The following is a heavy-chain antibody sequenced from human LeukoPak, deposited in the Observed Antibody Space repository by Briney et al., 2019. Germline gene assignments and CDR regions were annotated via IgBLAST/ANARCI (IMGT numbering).Heavy chain of an antibody. J-gene: IGHJ6*03. Sequence: PGGSLRLSCAASGFTFSSYGMHWVRQAPGKGLEWVAFIRYDGSNKYYADSVKGRFTISRDNSKNTLYLQMNSLRAEDTAVYYCTRLADIVVRAGPYYYYYMDVWGKGTTVTVSS. CDR3: TRLADIVVRAGPYYYYYMDV. CDR2: IRYDGSNK. CDR1: GFTFSSYG. V-gene: IGHV3-30*02. D-gene: IGHD2-2*01.